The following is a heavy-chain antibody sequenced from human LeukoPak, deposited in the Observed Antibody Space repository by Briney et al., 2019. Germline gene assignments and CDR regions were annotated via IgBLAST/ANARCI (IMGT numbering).Heavy chain of an antibody. CDR2: ISWNSGSI. CDR1: GFTFDDYA. V-gene: IGHV3-9*01. CDR3: AKGQFSMGMATITGAFDY. D-gene: IGHD5-24*01. J-gene: IGHJ4*02. Sequence: GGSLRLSCAASGFTFDDYAMHWVRQAPGKGLEWVSGISWNSGSIGYADSVKGRFTISRDNAKNSLYLQMNSLRAEDTALYYCAKGQFSMGMATITGAFDYWGQGTLVTVSS.